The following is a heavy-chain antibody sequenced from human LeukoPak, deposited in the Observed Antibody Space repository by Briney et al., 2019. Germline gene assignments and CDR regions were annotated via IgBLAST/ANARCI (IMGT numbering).Heavy chain of an antibody. V-gene: IGHV3-33*01. D-gene: IGHD2-15*01. Sequence: GSLRLSCAASGFPFSNYGMHWVRQAPGKGLEWVAVIWSDGSNKYYADSVRGRFTISRDNSKNTLYLQMNSLRAEDTAVYYCARVTMVAAASYNWFVPWGQGTLVTVSS. J-gene: IGHJ5*02. CDR1: GFPFSNYG. CDR3: ARVTMVAAASYNWFVP. CDR2: IWSDGSNK.